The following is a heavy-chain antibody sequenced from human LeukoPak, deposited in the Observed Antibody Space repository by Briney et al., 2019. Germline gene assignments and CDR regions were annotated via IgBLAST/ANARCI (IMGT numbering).Heavy chain of an antibody. D-gene: IGHD3-10*01. CDR1: GGSIGTYY. CDR3: ARAGTLSYNWIDT. CDR2: IYYSGIA. Sequence: PSETLSLTCTVSGGSIGTYYWTWIRQPPGKGLEWIGYIYYSGIAKYSPSLESRVSISVDTAMSQFSLKLSSVTAADTAVYYCARAGTLSYNWIDTWGQGTLVTVSS. V-gene: IGHV4-59*01. J-gene: IGHJ5*02.